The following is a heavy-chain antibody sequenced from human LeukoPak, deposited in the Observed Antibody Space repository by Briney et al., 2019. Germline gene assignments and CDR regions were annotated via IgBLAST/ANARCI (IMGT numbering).Heavy chain of an antibody. Sequence: GGSLRLSCAASGFTFSASDMNWVRQTPGKGLEWVAVIFYDGTIQYYSDSVRGRLIVSRDNPKNTLYLQMNSLRAEDTAVYYCASLSSSPVDYWGQGTLVTVSS. D-gene: IGHD6-6*01. J-gene: IGHJ4*02. CDR1: GFTFSASD. CDR3: ASLSSSPVDY. CDR2: IFYDGTIQ. V-gene: IGHV3-30*03.